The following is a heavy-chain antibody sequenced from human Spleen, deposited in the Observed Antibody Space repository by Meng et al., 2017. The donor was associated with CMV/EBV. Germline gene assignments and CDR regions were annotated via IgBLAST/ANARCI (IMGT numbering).Heavy chain of an antibody. D-gene: IGHD5-24*01. V-gene: IGHV3-30*04. CDR2: ISYDGSNK. CDR3: ASSNGYNSAGDY. CDR1: GFNFSSYG. Sequence: AATGFNFSSYGMHWVRQAPGKGLEWVAVISYDGSNKYYADSVKGRFTISRDNSKNTLYLQMNSLRAEDTAVYYCASSNGYNSAGDYWGQGTLVTVSS. J-gene: IGHJ4*02.